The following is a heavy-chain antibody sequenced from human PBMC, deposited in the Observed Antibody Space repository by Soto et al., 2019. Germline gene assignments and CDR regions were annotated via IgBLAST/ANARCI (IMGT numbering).Heavy chain of an antibody. CDR3: ANYDFWSGHGIEY. CDR2: INSDGSST. V-gene: IGHV3-74*01. CDR1: GFTFSSSW. D-gene: IGHD3-3*01. J-gene: IGHJ4*02. Sequence: PGGSLRLSCAASGFTFSSSWMHWVRQAPGKGLVWVSRINSDGSSTSYADSVKGRFTISRDNAKNTLYLQMNSLRAEDTAVYYCANYDFWSGHGIEYWGQGTLVTVSS.